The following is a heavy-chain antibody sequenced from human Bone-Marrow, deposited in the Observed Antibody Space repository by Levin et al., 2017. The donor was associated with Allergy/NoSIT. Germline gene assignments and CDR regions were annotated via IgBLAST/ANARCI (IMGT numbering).Heavy chain of an antibody. J-gene: IGHJ4*01. CDR1: GFTFSIYS. V-gene: IGHV3-21*01. Sequence: GGSLRLSCTVSGFTFSIYSINWVRQAPGKGLEWVSSISSSGSDMYYVDSVRGRFTISRDNAKNSLTLQMNSLRAEDTAVYYCATSYVGATGYFDYWGHGALVTVSS. CDR3: ATSYVGATGYFDY. D-gene: IGHD1-1*01. CDR2: ISSSGSDM.